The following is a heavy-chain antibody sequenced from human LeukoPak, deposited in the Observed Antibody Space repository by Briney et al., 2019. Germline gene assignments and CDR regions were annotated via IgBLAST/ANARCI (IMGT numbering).Heavy chain of an antibody. D-gene: IGHD3-3*01. Sequence: GGSLKLSFAASGFTFSSYAMSWVRQAPGKGLEWVSAISGSGGSTYYADSVKGRFTISRDNSKNTLYLQMNSLRAEDTAVYYCARLRWGFLPIVDYWGQGTLVTVSS. CDR1: GFTFSSYA. J-gene: IGHJ4*02. V-gene: IGHV3-23*01. CDR3: ARLRWGFLPIVDY. CDR2: ISGSGGST.